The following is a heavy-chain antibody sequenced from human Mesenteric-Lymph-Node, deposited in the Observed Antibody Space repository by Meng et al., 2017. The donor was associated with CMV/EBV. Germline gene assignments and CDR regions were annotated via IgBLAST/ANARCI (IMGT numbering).Heavy chain of an antibody. CDR1: GFTFSNYA. J-gene: IGHJ4*02. CDR2: IGGGGVST. Sequence: GGSLRLSCAGSGFTFSNYAMSWVRQAPGKELEWVSTIGGGGVSTYYADSVKGRSTISRDNSKNILYLQMSSLRAEDTALFYCVKGNTDYSSSVGYYFDYWGQGTLVTVSS. V-gene: IGHV3-23*01. CDR3: VKGNTDYSSSVGYYFDY. D-gene: IGHD6-6*01.